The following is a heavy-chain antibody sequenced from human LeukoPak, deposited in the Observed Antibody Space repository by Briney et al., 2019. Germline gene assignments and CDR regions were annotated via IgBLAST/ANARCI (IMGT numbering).Heavy chain of an antibody. CDR1: GFTVSSNY. D-gene: IGHD2-2*01. CDR2: IYSGGST. V-gene: IGHV3-66*01. CDR3: ANTEYQRLGTDY. Sequence: GGSLRLSCAASGFTVSSNYMSWVRQAPGKGLEWVSVIYSGGSTYYADSVKGRFTISRDNSKNTLYLQMNSLRAEDTAVYYCANTEYQRLGTDYWGQGTLVTVSS. J-gene: IGHJ4*02.